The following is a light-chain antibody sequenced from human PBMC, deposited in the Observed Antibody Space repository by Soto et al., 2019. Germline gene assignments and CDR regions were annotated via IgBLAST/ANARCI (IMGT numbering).Light chain of an antibody. CDR2: AAS. CDR3: QQLKTYPLT. J-gene: IGKJ3*01. V-gene: IGKV1-9*01. Sequence: DIQLTQSPSFLSASVGDRVTITCRASQDISNLLGWYQQKPGKAPKLLIFAASTLQSGVPSRFSGSGYGTEFALTIRSLQPEDFATYYCQQLKTYPLTFGPGTKVDIK. CDR1: QDISNL.